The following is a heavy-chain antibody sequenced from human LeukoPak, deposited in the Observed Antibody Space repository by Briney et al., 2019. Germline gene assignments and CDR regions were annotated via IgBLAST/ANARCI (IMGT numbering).Heavy chain of an antibody. CDR1: GYTFTSYY. CDR2: INPSGGST. V-gene: IGHV1-46*01. J-gene: IGHJ4*02. CDR3: ARNLPIVLMVFDY. D-gene: IGHD2-8*01. Sequence: ASVKVSCKASGYTFTSYYMHWVRQAPGQGLEWMGIINPSGGSTSYAQKFQGRVTMTRDTSISTAYMELSRLRSDDTAVYYCARNLPIVLMVFDYWGQGTLVTVSS.